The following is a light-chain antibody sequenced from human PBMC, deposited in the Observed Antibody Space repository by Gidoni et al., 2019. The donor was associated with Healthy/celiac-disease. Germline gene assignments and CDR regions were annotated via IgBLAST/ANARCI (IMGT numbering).Light chain of an antibody. CDR2: DAS. Sequence: DIQMTQSPSSLSASVGDRVTITCQASQDISNYLNWYQQEPGKAPKLLIYDASNLETGVPSRFSGSGSGTYFTFTISSLQPEDIATYYCQQYDNLPRITFGQGTRLEIK. CDR1: QDISNY. CDR3: QQYDNLPRIT. V-gene: IGKV1-33*01. J-gene: IGKJ5*01.